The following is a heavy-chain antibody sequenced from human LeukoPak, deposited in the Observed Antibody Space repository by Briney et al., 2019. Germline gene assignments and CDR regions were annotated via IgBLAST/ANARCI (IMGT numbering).Heavy chain of an antibody. Sequence: HPGGSLRLSCTASEFTLSSSAMSWVRQAPGKGLEWVSAISSTGNLYYADSVRGRFTISRDNTKNTLYLQMDSLRAEDTAVYYCAKRPRYVVASDWGQGALVTVSA. D-gene: IGHD2-15*01. CDR1: EFTLSSSA. CDR2: ISSTGNL. V-gene: IGHV3-23*01. CDR3: AKRPRYVVASD. J-gene: IGHJ4*02.